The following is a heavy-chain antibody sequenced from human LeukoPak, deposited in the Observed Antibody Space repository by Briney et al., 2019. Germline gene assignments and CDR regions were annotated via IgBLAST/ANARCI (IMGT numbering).Heavy chain of an antibody. V-gene: IGHV3-23*01. CDR1: GFAFSSYA. CDR3: AKDDQLIQFES. CDR2: ISGSGGST. J-gene: IGHJ4*02. Sequence: PGGSLRLSCAASGFAFSSYAMSWVRQAPGKGLEWVSAISGSGGSTYFADSVKGRFTISRDNSKNTLSLEMNSLRAEAPALISFAKDDQLIQFESRGQGSLVTDSS. D-gene: IGHD5-18*01.